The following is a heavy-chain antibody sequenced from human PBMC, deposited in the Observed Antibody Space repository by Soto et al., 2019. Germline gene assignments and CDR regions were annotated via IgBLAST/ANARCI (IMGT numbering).Heavy chain of an antibody. CDR1: GGSISSGDYY. Sequence: SETQSLCCTVSGGSISSGDYYWSRIRQHPGKGLEWIGYIYYSGSTYYNPPLKSRVTISVDTSKNQFSLKLSSVTAADTVVYYCARDILLWFGELHYYFGMDVWGQGTTVTVA. CDR3: ARDILLWFGELHYYFGMDV. V-gene: IGHV4-30-4*01. D-gene: IGHD3-10*01. J-gene: IGHJ6*02. CDR2: IYYSGST.